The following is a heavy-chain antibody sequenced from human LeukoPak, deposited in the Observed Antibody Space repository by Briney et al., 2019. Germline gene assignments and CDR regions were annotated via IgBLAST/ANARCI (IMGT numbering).Heavy chain of an antibody. CDR1: GGSISSGGYY. CDR3: ASGAPPYYDFWSGHLDY. Sequence: PSETLSLTCTVSGGSISSGGYYWSWIRQPPGKGLEWIGYIYHSGSTYYNPSLKSRVTISVDTSKNQFSLKLSSVTAADTAVYYCASGAPPYYDFWSGHLDYWGRGTLVTVSS. J-gene: IGHJ4*02. V-gene: IGHV4-30-2*02. D-gene: IGHD3-3*01. CDR2: IYHSGST.